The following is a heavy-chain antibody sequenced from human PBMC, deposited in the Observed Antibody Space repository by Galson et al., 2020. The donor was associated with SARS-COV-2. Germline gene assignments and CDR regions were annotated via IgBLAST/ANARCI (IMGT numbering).Heavy chain of an antibody. CDR3: AKHPAYYYDSSLYYYLDY. Sequence: GGSLRLSCAASGFTFSNSAMSWVRQAPGRGLEWVSGISGRGGSTHYADSPKGRFTISRDNSKNTLYLQMNSLRAEDTAVYYCAKHPAYYYDSSLYYYLDYWGQGTLVTVSS. CDR2: ISGRGGST. J-gene: IGHJ4*02. CDR1: GFTFSNSA. D-gene: IGHD3-22*01. V-gene: IGHV3-23*01.